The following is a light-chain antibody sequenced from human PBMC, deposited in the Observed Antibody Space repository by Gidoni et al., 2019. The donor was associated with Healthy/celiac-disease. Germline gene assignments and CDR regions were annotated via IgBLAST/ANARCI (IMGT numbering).Light chain of an antibody. CDR2: GAS. Sequence: DIAMTHSPATLSVSPGERATLSCRASQSVSSNLAWYQQKPGQAPRLLIYGASTRATGIPARFSGSGSGTEFTLTISSLQSEDFAVYYCQQYNNWPLTFGQGTRLEIK. CDR3: QQYNNWPLT. V-gene: IGKV3-15*01. J-gene: IGKJ5*01. CDR1: QSVSSN.